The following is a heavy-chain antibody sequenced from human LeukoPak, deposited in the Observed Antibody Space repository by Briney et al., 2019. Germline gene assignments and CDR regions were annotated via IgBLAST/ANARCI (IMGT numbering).Heavy chain of an antibody. CDR2: INPNSGGT. D-gene: IGHD1-26*01. CDR1: GYTFTGHY. Sequence: ASVKVSCKASGYTFTGHYMHWVRQAPGQGLEWMGWINPNSGGTNYAQKFQGRVTMTRDTSISTAYMELSSLRSEDTAVYYCARDSGTSHCPFDYWGQGTLVTVSS. J-gene: IGHJ4*02. CDR3: ARDSGTSHCPFDY. V-gene: IGHV1-2*02.